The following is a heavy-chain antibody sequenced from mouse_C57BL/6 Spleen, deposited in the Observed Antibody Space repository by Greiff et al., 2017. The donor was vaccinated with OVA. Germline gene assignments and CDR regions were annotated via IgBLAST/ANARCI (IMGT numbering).Heavy chain of an antibody. CDR1: GYAFSSSW. Sequence: QVQLQQSGPELVKPGASVKISCKASGYAFSSSWMNWVKQRPGKGLEWIGRIYPGDGDTNYNGKFKGKATLTADKSSSTAYMQLSSLTSEDSAVYFCARNYGSSYVGYVDVWGTGTTVTVSS. V-gene: IGHV1-82*01. J-gene: IGHJ1*03. D-gene: IGHD1-1*01. CDR3: ARNYGSSYVGYVDV. CDR2: IYPGDGDT.